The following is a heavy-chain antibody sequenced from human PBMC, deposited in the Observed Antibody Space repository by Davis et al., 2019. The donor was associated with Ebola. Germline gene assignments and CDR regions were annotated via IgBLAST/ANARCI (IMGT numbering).Heavy chain of an antibody. D-gene: IGHD2-15*01. Sequence: AASVKVSCKASGYTFTSYYMHWVRQAPGQGLEWMGIINPSGGSTSYAQKFQGRVTMTRDTSTSTVYMELSSLRSEDTAVYYCARGGYCSGGSCSQYYYGMDVWGQGTTVTVSS. CDR3: ARGGYCSGGSCSQYYYGMDV. J-gene: IGHJ6*02. V-gene: IGHV1-46*01. CDR2: INPSGGST. CDR1: GYTFTSYY.